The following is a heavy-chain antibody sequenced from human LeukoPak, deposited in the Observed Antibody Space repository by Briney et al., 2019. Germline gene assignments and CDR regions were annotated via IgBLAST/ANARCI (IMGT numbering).Heavy chain of an antibody. Sequence: PSETLSLTCAVYGGSFSGYYWNWFRQCPGKGLEWIGDINHSGSTHYNPSLKSRVTMSVDTSKNQFSLKLSSVAAADTAIYYCASRPSPGTEGDYWGQGTLVTVSS. CDR2: INHSGST. J-gene: IGHJ4*02. CDR1: GGSFSGYY. D-gene: IGHD1-7*01. CDR3: ASRPSPGTEGDY. V-gene: IGHV4-34*01.